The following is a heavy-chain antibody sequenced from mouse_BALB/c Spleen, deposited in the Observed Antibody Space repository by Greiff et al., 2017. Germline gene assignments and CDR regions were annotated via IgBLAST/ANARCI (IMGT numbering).Heavy chain of an antibody. Sequence: QVQLQQSGAELMKPGASVKISCKTTGYTFSSYWIEWVKQRPGHGLEWIGEILPGSGSTNYNEKFKGKATFTADTSSNTAYMQLSSLTSEDSAVYYCARRDYGSSYYAMDYWGQGTSVTVSS. CDR1: GYTFSSYW. CDR2: ILPGSGST. D-gene: IGHD1-1*01. CDR3: ARRDYGSSYYAMDY. J-gene: IGHJ4*01. V-gene: IGHV1-9*01.